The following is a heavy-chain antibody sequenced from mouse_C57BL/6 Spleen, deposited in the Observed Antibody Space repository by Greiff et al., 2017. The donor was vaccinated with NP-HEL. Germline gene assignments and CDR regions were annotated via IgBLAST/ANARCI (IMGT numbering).Heavy chain of an antibody. CDR3: ARAREYYFDY. CDR1: GFTFTDYY. CDR2: IRNKANGYTT. V-gene: IGHV7-3*01. J-gene: IGHJ2*01. Sequence: EVKLVESGGGLVQPGGSLSLSCAASGFTFTDYYMSWVRQPPGKALEWLGFIRNKANGYTTEYSASVKGRFTISRDNSQSILYLQMNALRAEDSATYYCARAREYYFDYWGQGTTLTVSS.